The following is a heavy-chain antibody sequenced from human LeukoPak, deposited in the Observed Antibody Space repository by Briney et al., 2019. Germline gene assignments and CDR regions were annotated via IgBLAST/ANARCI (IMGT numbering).Heavy chain of an antibody. CDR2: IYYTGST. Sequence: SETLSLTCTVSGGSISSYYWSWIRQPTGKGLEWIGYIYYTGSTNYNPSLKSRVTISVDTSKNQFSLKLSSVTAADTAVYYCARSGKSAYILDYWGQGTLVTVSS. CDR1: GGSISSYY. D-gene: IGHD3-16*01. V-gene: IGHV4-59*01. CDR3: ARSGKSAYILDY. J-gene: IGHJ4*02.